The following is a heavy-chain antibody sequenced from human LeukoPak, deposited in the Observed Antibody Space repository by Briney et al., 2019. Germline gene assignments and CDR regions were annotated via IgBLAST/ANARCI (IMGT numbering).Heavy chain of an antibody. V-gene: IGHV3-7*03. CDR3: VKNSGWYCLDY. D-gene: IGHD6-13*01. CDR2: INGDGSHS. CDR1: GFSFSNYW. Sequence: GGSLRLSCAASGFSFSNYWMTWVRQAPGKGLERVADINGDGSHSYCVDSVKGRFTLFRDNAKNSLFLQMNSLRAEDTAVYYCVKNSGWYCLDYWGQGTLVTVSS. J-gene: IGHJ4*02.